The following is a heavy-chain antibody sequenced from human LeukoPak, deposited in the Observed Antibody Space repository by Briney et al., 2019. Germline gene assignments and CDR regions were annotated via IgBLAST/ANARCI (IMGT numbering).Heavy chain of an antibody. J-gene: IGHJ3*02. D-gene: IGHD5-24*01. CDR1: GVTFSGYY. Sequence: SETLSFTSSVYGVTFSGYYWSWLRQPPGKGLEWIRKINHSGSTNYNPSLKSRVTISVDTSKNQFSLKLSSVTAADTAVYYCARRFSIELGAFDIWGQGTMVTVSS. V-gene: IGHV4-34*01. CDR3: ARRFSIELGAFDI. CDR2: INHSGST.